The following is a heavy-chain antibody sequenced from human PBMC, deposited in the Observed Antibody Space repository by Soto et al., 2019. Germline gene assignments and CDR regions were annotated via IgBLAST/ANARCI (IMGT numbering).Heavy chain of an antibody. CDR2: ISYDGSNK. V-gene: IGHV3-30*18. J-gene: IGHJ4*02. D-gene: IGHD1-26*01. CDR1: GFTFSSYG. Sequence: GGSLRLSCAASGFTFSSYGMHWVRQAPGKGLEWVAVISYDGSNKYYADSVKGRFTISRDNSKNTLYLQMNSLRAEDTAVYYCAKDGRVGAIDYWGQGTLVTVS. CDR3: AKDGRVGAIDY.